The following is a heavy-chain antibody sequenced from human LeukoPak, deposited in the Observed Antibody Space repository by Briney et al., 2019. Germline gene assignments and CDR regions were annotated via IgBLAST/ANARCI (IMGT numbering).Heavy chain of an antibody. CDR3: ARLDRPGGRTGDVFDI. CDR2: IDYTWNT. CDR1: GGSISGYH. D-gene: IGHD3-22*01. Sequence: PSETLSLTCTVSGGSISGYHWSWFRQPPGKGLEGIGYIDYTWNTNYSPSLKSRVTMSLDMSKNQFSLEMNSVTAADTAMFYCARLDRPGGRTGDVFDIWGQGTVVTVSS. J-gene: IGHJ3*02. V-gene: IGHV4-59*08.